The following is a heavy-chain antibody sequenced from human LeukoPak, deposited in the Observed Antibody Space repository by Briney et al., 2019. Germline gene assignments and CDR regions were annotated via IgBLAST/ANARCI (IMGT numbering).Heavy chain of an antibody. CDR1: AGTFSSYA. J-gene: IGHJ5*02. Sequence: ASVKVSCKASAGTFSSYAISWVRQAPEQGLEWMGGIIPIFGTANYAQKFQGRVTITADESTSTAYMELSSLRSEDTAVYYCARDIVVVPASIPRSWFDPWGPGTLVTVSS. D-gene: IGHD2-2*01. CDR2: IIPIFGTA. V-gene: IGHV1-69*13. CDR3: ARDIVVVPASIPRSWFDP.